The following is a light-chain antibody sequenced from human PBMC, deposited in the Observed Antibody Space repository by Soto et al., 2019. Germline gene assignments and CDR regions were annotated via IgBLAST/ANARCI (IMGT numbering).Light chain of an antibody. CDR3: SSYAGSNIHYV. J-gene: IGLJ1*01. CDR1: SSDVGGYNY. CDR2: EVS. Sequence: QSALAQPPSASGSPGQSVTISCTGTSSDVGGYNYVSWYQQHPGKAPKLIIYEVSKRPSGVPDRFSGSKSGSTASLTVSGLQAEDEADYYCSSYAGSNIHYVFGTGTKVP. V-gene: IGLV2-8*01.